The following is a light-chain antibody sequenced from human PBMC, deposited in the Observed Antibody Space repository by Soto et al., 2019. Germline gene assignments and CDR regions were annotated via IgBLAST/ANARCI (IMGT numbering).Light chain of an antibody. CDR1: SSDVGGYNY. J-gene: IGLJ2*01. CDR2: EVS. Sequence: QSVLTQPASVSGSPGLSITISCTGTSSDVGGYNYVSWYQHHPGKAPKLMIYEVSNRPSGVSNRFSGSKSGNTASLTISGLQAEDEADYYCSSYTTISTLVFGGGTQLTVL. V-gene: IGLV2-14*01. CDR3: SSYTTISTLV.